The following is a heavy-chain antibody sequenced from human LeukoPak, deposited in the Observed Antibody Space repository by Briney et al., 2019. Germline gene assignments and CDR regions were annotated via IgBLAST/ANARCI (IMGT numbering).Heavy chain of an antibody. CDR3: AKDLGSYYTQYFQH. CDR1: GFTFDDYA. CDR2: ISWNSGSI. Sequence: GGSLRLSCAASGFTFDDYAMPWVRHAPGKGLEWVSGISWNSGSIGYADSVKDRFTISRDNAKNSLYLQMNSLRAEDTALYYCAKDLGSYYTQYFQHWGQGTLVTVSS. V-gene: IGHV3-9*01. D-gene: IGHD1-26*01. J-gene: IGHJ1*01.